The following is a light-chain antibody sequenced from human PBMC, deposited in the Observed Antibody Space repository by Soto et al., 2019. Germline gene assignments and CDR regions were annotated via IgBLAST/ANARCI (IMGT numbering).Light chain of an antibody. CDR2: GAS. Sequence: EIVLTQSPGTLSLSPGERATLSCRASQSVSSSYLAWYQQKPGQAPRLLMYGASNRATGIPDRFSGSGSGTDFTLTLSNLEPEDFAVYYCQQYGGSPPLTFGGGTKVEIK. V-gene: IGKV3-20*01. J-gene: IGKJ4*01. CDR3: QQYGGSPPLT. CDR1: QSVSSSY.